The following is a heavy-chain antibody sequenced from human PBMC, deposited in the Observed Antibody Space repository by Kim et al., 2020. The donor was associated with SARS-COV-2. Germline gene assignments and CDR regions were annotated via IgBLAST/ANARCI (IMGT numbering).Heavy chain of an antibody. V-gene: IGHV3-23*03. J-gene: IGHJ4*02. Sequence: GGSLRLSCAASGFTFSSYAMSWVRQAPGKGLEWVSVIYSGGSSTYYADSVKGRFTISRDNSKNTLYLQMNSLRAEDTAVYYCAKDLVGLVPYFDYWGQGTLVTVSS. CDR1: GFTFSSYA. CDR3: AKDLVGLVPYFDY. CDR2: IYSGGSST. D-gene: IGHD6-6*01.